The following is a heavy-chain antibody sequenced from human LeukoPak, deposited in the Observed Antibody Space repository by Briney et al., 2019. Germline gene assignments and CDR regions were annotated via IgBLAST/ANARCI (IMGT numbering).Heavy chain of an antibody. V-gene: IGHV3-30*18. D-gene: IGHD3-16*01. CDR1: GFTFSSYG. Sequence: GRSLRLPCAASGFTFSSYGMHWVRQAPGKGLEWVAVISNDESNKYYADSVKGRFTISRDNSKNTLYLQMNSLRAEDTAVYYCAKDLTNGWGTFDYWGQGTLVTVSS. J-gene: IGHJ4*02. CDR2: ISNDESNK. CDR3: AKDLTNGWGTFDY.